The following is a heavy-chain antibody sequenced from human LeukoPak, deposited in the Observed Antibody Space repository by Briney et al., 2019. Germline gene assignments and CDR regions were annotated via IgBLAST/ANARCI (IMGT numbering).Heavy chain of an antibody. CDR2: IYYNGNT. CDR3: ARVSSWAYYYFYMDV. J-gene: IGHJ6*03. D-gene: IGHD6-13*01. CDR1: GDSISSSSYH. Sequence: PSETLSLTCSVSGDSISSSSYHWCWIRQPPGKGLEWIGSIYYNGNTYYDPSLKSRVTISVDTSKNQFSLELSFVTAADTAVYYCARVSSWAYYYFYMDVWGKGTTVTVSS. V-gene: IGHV4-39*01.